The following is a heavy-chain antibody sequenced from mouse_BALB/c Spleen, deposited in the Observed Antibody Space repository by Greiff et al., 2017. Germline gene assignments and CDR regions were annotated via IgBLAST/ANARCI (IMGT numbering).Heavy chain of an antibody. CDR3: ANDYPYAMDY. V-gene: IGHV1-55*01. CDR2: IYPGSGST. D-gene: IGHD2-4*01. CDR1: GYNFTSYW. Sequence: QVQLQQSGAELVKPGTSVKLSCKASGYNFTSYWINWVKLRPGQGLEWIGDIYPGSGSTNYNEKFKSKATLTVDTSSSTAYMQLSSLASEDSALYYCANDYPYAMDYWGQGTSVTVSS. J-gene: IGHJ4*01.